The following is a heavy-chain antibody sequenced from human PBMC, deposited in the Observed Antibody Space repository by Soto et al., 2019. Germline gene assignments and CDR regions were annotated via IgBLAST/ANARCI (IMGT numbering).Heavy chain of an antibody. Sequence: QVQLVESGGGLVKPGGSLRLSCVASGFTFSDYYMSWIRQTPGKGLELVSYISVTGTTVYYADSVKGRFTISRDNAKNSVDLQMSSLRAGDTAVYYCADIFFWGQGTMVTVSS. CDR2: ISVTGTTV. V-gene: IGHV3-11*01. D-gene: IGHD3-9*01. CDR1: GFTFSDYY. CDR3: ADIFF. J-gene: IGHJ3*01.